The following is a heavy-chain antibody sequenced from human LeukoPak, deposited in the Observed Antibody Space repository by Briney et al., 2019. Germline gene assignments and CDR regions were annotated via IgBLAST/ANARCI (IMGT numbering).Heavy chain of an antibody. CDR3: ARDRVDTAMVLLFY. D-gene: IGHD5-18*01. J-gene: IGHJ4*02. V-gene: IGHV3-30-3*01. CDR1: GFTFSSYA. Sequence: GRSLRLSCAASGFTFSSYAMHWVRQAPGKGLEWVAVISYDGSNKYYADSVKGRFTISRDNSKNTLYLQMNSLRAEDTAVYYCARDRVDTAMVLLFYWGQGTLVTVSS. CDR2: ISYDGSNK.